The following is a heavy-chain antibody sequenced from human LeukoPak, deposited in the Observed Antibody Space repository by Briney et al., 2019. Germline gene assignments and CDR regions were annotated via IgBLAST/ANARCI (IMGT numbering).Heavy chain of an antibody. D-gene: IGHD3-3*01. CDR2: MNPNSGNT. Sequence: ASVKVSCKASGYTFTSYDINWVRHATGQGLEWMGWMNPNSGNTGYAQKFQGRVTMTRNTSIGTAYMALSGLRSEDTAVYYCARGPFRYDFWSGYYTGTDYYYYMDVWGKGTTVTVPS. J-gene: IGHJ6*03. CDR1: GYTFTSYD. CDR3: ARGPFRYDFWSGYYTGTDYYYYMDV. V-gene: IGHV1-8*01.